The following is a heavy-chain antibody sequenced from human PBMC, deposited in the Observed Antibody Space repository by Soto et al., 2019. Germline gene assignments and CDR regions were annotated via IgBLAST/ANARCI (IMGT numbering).Heavy chain of an antibody. V-gene: IGHV4-34*01. CDR3: ARGRRIAIDY. CDR2: INHSGST. Sequence: QVQLQQWGAGLLKPSETLSLTCAVYGGSFSGYYWSWIRQPPGKGLEWIGEINHSGSTNYNPSLKSRVTISVDTSKNQFSLKLSSVTAADKAVYYCARGRRIAIDYWGQGTLVTVSS. J-gene: IGHJ4*02. D-gene: IGHD6-13*01. CDR1: GGSFSGYY.